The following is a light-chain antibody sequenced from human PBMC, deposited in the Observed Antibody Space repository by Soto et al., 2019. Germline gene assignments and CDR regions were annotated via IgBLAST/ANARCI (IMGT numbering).Light chain of an antibody. J-gene: IGKJ4*01. CDR2: DAS. Sequence: EIVMTQSPATLSVSPGERATLSCRASQGIGSTLAWYQQKPGQTPKLLIFDASTRATGVPARFSGGGSGTEFTLTINSLQSGDFAVYYCQRYNRWPLSFGGGTKVEIK. V-gene: IGKV3-15*01. CDR1: QGIGST. CDR3: QRYNRWPLS.